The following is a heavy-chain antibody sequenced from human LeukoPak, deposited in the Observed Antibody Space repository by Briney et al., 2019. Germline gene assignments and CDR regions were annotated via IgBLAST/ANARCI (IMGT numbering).Heavy chain of an antibody. CDR2: IKQDGSEK. CDR1: GFTFSSHW. D-gene: IGHD3-9*01. Sequence: GGSLRLSCAASGFTFSSHWMSWVRQAPGKGLEWVANIKQDGSEKYYVDSVKGRFTISRDNAKNSLYLQMNSLRAEDTAVYYCARDQDYDILTGYYTASDYWGQGTLVTVSS. V-gene: IGHV3-7*01. J-gene: IGHJ4*02. CDR3: ARDQDYDILTGYYTASDY.